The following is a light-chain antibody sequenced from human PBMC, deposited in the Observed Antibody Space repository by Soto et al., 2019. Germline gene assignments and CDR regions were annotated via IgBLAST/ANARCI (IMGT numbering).Light chain of an antibody. CDR3: QQYGSSPRALT. CDR2: GAS. V-gene: IGKV3-20*01. CDR1: PRVRRSY. Sequence: EIVLQQSPGTLSLSPGVSSPLSRRERPRVRRSYLAGYQQKPGQAPWILIYGASSRATGIPDRFSGSGSGTDFTLTISRLEPEDLAVYYCQQYGSSPRALTVGGATKV. J-gene: IGKJ4*01.